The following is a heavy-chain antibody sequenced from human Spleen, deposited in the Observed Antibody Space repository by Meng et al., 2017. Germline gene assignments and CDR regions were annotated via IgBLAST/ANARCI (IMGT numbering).Heavy chain of an antibody. Sequence: VQMVQSGAEGKKPGASVKVSCKASGYDFIGYWLYWIRQAPGQGIEWIGLISPSNTYSRYAPKFLGRVTVTRDTSTSTVYMEMTSLTYNDTAVYYCARLEGGWGQGTLVTVSS. D-gene: IGHD1-1*01. J-gene: IGHJ4*02. CDR1: GYDFIGYW. CDR2: ISPSNTYS. V-gene: IGHV1-2*07. CDR3: ARLEGG.